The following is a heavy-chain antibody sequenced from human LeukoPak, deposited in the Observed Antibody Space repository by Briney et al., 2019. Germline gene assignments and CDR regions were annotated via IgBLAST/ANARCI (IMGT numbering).Heavy chain of an antibody. D-gene: IGHD6-6*01. Sequence: GGSLRLSCAASGLTVSSNSMSWVRQAPGKGLEWVSFIYSGGSTYYADSVKGRFTISRDNSKNTLYLQMNSLRAEDTAVYYCAKCSNIAARHYPFFDYWGQGTLVTVSS. V-gene: IGHV3-53*01. CDR2: IYSGGST. CDR3: AKCSNIAARHYPFFDY. J-gene: IGHJ4*02. CDR1: GLTVSSNS.